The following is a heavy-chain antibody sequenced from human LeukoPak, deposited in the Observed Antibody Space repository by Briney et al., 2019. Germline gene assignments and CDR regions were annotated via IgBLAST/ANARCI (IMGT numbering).Heavy chain of an antibody. CDR2: ISSSGSTI. J-gene: IGHJ4*02. D-gene: IGHD3-10*01. Sequence: GGPLRLSCAASGFTFSSYEMNWVRQAPGKGLEWVSYISSSGSTIYYADSVKGRFTISRDNAKNSLYLQMNSLRAEDTAVYYCARLPWMGFGTEPGDFDYWGQGTLVTVSS. CDR3: ARLPWMGFGTEPGDFDY. V-gene: IGHV3-48*03. CDR1: GFTFSSYE.